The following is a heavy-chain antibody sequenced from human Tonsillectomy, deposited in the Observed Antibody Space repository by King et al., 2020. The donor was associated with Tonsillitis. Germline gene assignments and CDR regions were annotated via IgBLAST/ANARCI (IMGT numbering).Heavy chain of an antibody. CDR2: IYPADSVT. J-gene: IGHJ4*02. V-gene: IGHV5-51*01. Sequence: VQLVESGAEVKKPGESLKISCKGSGYRFTTYWIGWVRQMPGKRLEWMVIIYPADSVTRYSPSFQGQVTISVDQPIRTASLPWSSLKASDTAMYYCARPSTSINYFDYWGQGTLVTVSS. CDR1: GYRFTTYW. D-gene: IGHD2-2*01. CDR3: ARPSTSINYFDY.